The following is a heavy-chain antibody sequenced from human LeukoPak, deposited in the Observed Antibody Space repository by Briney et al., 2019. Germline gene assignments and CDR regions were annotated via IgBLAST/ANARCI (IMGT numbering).Heavy chain of an antibody. Sequence: PSETLSLTCTVSGGSISSYYWSWIRQPPGKGLEWIGYIYYSGSTNYNPSLKSRVTISVDTSKNQFSLKLSSVTAADTAVYYCARDGRWLRAFDIWGQGTMVTVSS. CDR1: GGSISSYY. V-gene: IGHV4-59*12. J-gene: IGHJ3*02. CDR3: ARDGRWLRAFDI. CDR2: IYYSGST. D-gene: IGHD6-19*01.